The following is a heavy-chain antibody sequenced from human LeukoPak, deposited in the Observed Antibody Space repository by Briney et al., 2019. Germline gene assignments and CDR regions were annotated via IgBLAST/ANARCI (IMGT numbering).Heavy chain of an antibody. D-gene: IGHD4-17*01. CDR2: ISSTGSPI. J-gene: IGHJ4*02. V-gene: IGHV3-11*01. CDR3: ARVRINDYGDYVDYYFDY. CDR1: GFTFSDYY. Sequence: GGSLRLSCAASGFTFSDYYMSWIRQAPGKGLEWVSYISSTGSPIYYADSVKGRFTISRDNAKNSLYLQMNSLRAEDTAVYYCARVRINDYGDYVDYYFDYWGQGTLVTVSS.